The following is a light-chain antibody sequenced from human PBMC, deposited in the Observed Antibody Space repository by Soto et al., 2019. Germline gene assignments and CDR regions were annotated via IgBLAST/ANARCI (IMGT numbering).Light chain of an antibody. CDR3: SSYAGSNMVV. V-gene: IGLV2-11*01. CDR2: DVS. J-gene: IGLJ2*01. Sequence: QSALTQPRSVSGSPGQSVTISCTGTSSDVGGYNYVSWYQQNPGKAPKLMIYDVSKRPSGVSDRFSGSKSANTASLIISGLQAEDEADYYCSSYAGSNMVVFGGGTKVTVL. CDR1: SSDVGGYNY.